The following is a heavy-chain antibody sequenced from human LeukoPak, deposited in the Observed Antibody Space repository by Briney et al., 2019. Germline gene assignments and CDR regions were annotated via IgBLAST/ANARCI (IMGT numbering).Heavy chain of an antibody. CDR2: IYYSGST. V-gene: IGHV4-59*01. CDR1: GGSISSYY. D-gene: IGHD6-19*01. Sequence: SETLSLTCTVSGGSISSYYWSWIRQPPGKGLEWIGYIYYSGSTNYNPTLKSRVTISVDTSKNQFSLKLSSVTAADTAVYYCARESYSSGWIIDYWGQGTPVTVSS. CDR3: ARESYSSGWIIDY. J-gene: IGHJ4*02.